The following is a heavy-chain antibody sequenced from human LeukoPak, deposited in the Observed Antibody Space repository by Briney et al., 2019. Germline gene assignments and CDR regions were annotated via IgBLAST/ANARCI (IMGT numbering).Heavy chain of an antibody. CDR3: ARLRVDSSGFDFDY. CDR2: IYYSGST. J-gene: IGHJ4*02. V-gene: IGHV4-38-2*02. Sequence: SETLSLTCTVSGYSISSGYYWGWIRQPPGKGLEWIGYIYYSGSTNYNPSLKSRVTISVDTSKNQFSLKLSSVTAADTAVYYCARLRVDSSGFDFDYWGQGTLVTVSS. D-gene: IGHD6-19*01. CDR1: GYSISSGYY.